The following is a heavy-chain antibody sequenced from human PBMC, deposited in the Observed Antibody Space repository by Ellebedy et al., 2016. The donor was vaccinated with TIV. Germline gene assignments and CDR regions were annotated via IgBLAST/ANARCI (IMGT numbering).Heavy chain of an antibody. Sequence: SETLSLTXTVSGGSISSSSYYWGWIRQPPGKGLEWIGSIYYSGSTYYNPSLKSRVTISVDTSKNQFSLKLSSVTAADTAVYYCASRRGYYGSGSFWFDPWGQGTLVTVSS. V-gene: IGHV4-39*01. CDR3: ASRRGYYGSGSFWFDP. CDR1: GGSISSSSYY. D-gene: IGHD3-10*01. CDR2: IYYSGST. J-gene: IGHJ5*02.